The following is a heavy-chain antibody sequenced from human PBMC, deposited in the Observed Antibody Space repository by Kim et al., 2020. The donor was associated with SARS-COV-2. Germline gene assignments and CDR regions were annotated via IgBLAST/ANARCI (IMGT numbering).Heavy chain of an antibody. CDR2: ISSSSSYI. J-gene: IGHJ4*02. D-gene: IGHD1-26*01. CDR3: ARSNNHYYRAYLSSGNSEQEIDY. Sequence: GGSLRLSCAASGFTFSSYSMNWVRQAPGKGLEWVSSISSSSSYIYYADSVKGRFTISRDNAKNSLYLQMNSLRAEDTAVYYCARSNNHYYRAYLSSGNSEQEIDYWGQGTLVTVSS. CDR1: GFTFSSYS. V-gene: IGHV3-21*01.